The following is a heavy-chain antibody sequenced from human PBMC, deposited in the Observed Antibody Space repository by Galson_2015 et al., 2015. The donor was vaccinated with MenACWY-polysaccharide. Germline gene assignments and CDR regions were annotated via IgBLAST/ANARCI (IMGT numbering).Heavy chain of an antibody. J-gene: IGHJ4*02. D-gene: IGHD6-6*01. CDR3: ARVRVIRGSSYFDY. Sequence: SLRLSCAASEFTFSNFWMSWVRQAPGKGLEWVANIKQDGGEKYYVDSVKGRFTISRDNAKNSLYLQMNSLRAEDTAIYYCARVRVIRGSSYFDYWGQETLVTVSP. CDR2: IKQDGGEK. CDR1: EFTFSNFW. V-gene: IGHV3-7*01.